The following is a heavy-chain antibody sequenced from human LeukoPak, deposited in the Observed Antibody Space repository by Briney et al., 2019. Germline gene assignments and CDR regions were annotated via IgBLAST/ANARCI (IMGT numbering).Heavy chain of an antibody. Sequence: SETLSLTCAVSGGSISSNNWWIWVRQSPEKGLEWIGEIYHDGSTNYNPSLKSRVTISMDKSKNQLSLKLNFVTAADTAVYYCARDRGGYTYSHDYWVQGTLVTVSS. CDR2: IYHDGST. J-gene: IGHJ4*02. CDR1: GGSISSNNW. V-gene: IGHV4-4*02. D-gene: IGHD5-18*01. CDR3: ARDRGGYTYSHDY.